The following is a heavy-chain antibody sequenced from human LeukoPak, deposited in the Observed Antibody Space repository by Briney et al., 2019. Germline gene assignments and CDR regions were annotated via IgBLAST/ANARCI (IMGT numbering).Heavy chain of an antibody. CDR1: GFTVSSNY. Sequence: GGSLRLSCAASGFTVSSNYMSWVRQAPGKGLEWVSVIYSGGSTYYADSVKGRFSISRDNSKNTLYLQMNSLRAEDTAVYYCARVPYGSGTYTDYWGQGTLVTVSS. CDR3: ARVPYGSGTYTDY. J-gene: IGHJ4*02. D-gene: IGHD3-10*01. V-gene: IGHV3-53*05. CDR2: IYSGGST.